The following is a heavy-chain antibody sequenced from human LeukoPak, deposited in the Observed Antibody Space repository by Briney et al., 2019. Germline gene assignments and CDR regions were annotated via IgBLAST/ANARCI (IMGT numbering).Heavy chain of an antibody. CDR1: GDSISSDY. Sequence: KASETLSLTCTVSGDSISSDYWSWIRQPPGKGLEWIGYIYYSGITNYNPSLRSRLTISIDRSKNQFSLKVTSVTAADTAVYYCAKVPSYDYSGSTRGSIDFWGQGILVTVSS. D-gene: IGHD3-22*01. J-gene: IGHJ4*02. CDR2: IYYSGIT. CDR3: AKVPSYDYSGSTRGSIDF. V-gene: IGHV4-59*01.